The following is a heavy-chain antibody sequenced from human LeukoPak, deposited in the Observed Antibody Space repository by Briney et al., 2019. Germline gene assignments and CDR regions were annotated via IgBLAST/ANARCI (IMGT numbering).Heavy chain of an antibody. Sequence: ASVKVSCKVSGYTLTELSMHWVRQAPGKGLEWMGGFDPEDGETIYAQKFQGRVTMTEDTSTDTAYMELSRLRSDDTAVYYCAAAGTKGRYFDYWGQGTLVTVSS. CDR2: FDPEDGET. CDR3: AAAGTKGRYFDY. D-gene: IGHD1-1*01. J-gene: IGHJ4*02. V-gene: IGHV1-24*01. CDR1: GYTLTELS.